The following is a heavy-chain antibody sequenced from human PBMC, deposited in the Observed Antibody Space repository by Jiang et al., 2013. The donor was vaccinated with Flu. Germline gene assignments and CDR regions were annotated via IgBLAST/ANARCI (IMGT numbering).Heavy chain of an antibody. D-gene: IGHD5-24*01. Sequence: VQLVESGAEVKKPGASVKVSCKASGYTFTSYDINWVRQATGQGLEWMGWMNPNSGNTGYAQKFQGRVTMTRNTSISTAYMELSSLRSEDTAVYYCARAPARDGYNYYYYGMDVWGQGTTVTVSS. V-gene: IGHV1-8*01. CDR2: MNPNSGNT. CDR1: GYTFTSYD. J-gene: IGHJ6*02. CDR3: ARAPARDGYNYYYYGMDV.